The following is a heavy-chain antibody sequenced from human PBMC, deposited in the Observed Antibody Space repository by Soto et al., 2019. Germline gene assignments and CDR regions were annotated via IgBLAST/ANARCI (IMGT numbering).Heavy chain of an antibody. CDR1: GYTFTSYA. J-gene: IGHJ4*02. CDR2: INAGNGST. Sequence: QVQLVQSGAEVKKPGASVKVSCKASGYTFTSYAMHWVRQAPGQRLEWMGWINAGNGSTKYSQKFQGRVTITRDTSASTAYMELSSLRSEDTAVYYCARDLPPVDYWGQGTLVTVSS. CDR3: ARDLPPVDY. V-gene: IGHV1-3*01.